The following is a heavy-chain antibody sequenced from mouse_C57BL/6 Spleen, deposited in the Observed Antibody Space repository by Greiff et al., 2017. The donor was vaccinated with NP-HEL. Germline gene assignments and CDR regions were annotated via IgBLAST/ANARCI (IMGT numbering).Heavy chain of an antibody. CDR1: GYSITSGYY. J-gene: IGHJ3*01. V-gene: IGHV3-6*01. Sequence: EVQLQESGPGLVKPSQSLSLTCSVTGYSITSGYYWNWIRQFPGNKLEWMGYISYDGSNNYNPSLKNRSSITRDTSKNQFFLKLNSVTTEDTATYYCARDDYDVSWFAYWGQGTLVTVSA. CDR2: ISYDGSN. CDR3: ARDDYDVSWFAY. D-gene: IGHD2-4*01.